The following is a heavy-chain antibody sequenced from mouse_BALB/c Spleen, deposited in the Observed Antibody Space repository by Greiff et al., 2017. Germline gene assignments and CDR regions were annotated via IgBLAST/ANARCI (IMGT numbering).Heavy chain of an antibody. D-gene: IGHD2-3*01. Sequence: VQLQQPGAELVKPGTSVKLSCKASGYNFTSYWINWVKLRPGQGLEWIGDIYPGSGSTNYNEKFKSKATLTVDTSSSTAYMQLSSLASEDSALYYCARDGYDYRGQGTTLTVSS. CDR1: GYNFTSYW. CDR3: ARDGYDY. J-gene: IGHJ2*01. V-gene: IGHV1-55*01. CDR2: IYPGSGST.